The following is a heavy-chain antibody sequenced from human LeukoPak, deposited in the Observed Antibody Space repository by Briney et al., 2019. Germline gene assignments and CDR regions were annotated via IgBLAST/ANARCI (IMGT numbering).Heavy chain of an antibody. V-gene: IGHV1-2*02. Sequence: ASVKVSCKASGYTFTGYHIHWVRQAPGQGLEWVGWIHPNNGVTLYAQKFLGRITMTRDTSINTVYMELSSLTSDDTAIYYCACPQRGPGGYYTDFWGQGTLVTVSS. CDR1: GYTFTGYH. J-gene: IGHJ4*02. CDR2: IHPNNGVT. CDR3: ACPQRGPGGYYTDF. D-gene: IGHD3-10*01.